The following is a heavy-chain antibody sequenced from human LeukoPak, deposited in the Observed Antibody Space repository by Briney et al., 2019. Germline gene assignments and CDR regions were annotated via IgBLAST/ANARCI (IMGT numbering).Heavy chain of an antibody. J-gene: IGHJ4*02. Sequence: GGSLRLSCAASGFTFSSYSMNWVRQAPGKGLEWVSSISSSSSYIYYADSVKGRFTISRDNAKNSLYLQMNSLTSEDTAVYYCARTSSGYYAHFDLWGQGTLVTVS. D-gene: IGHD3-22*01. CDR3: ARTSSGYYAHFDL. V-gene: IGHV3-21*04. CDR1: GFTFSSYS. CDR2: ISSSSSYI.